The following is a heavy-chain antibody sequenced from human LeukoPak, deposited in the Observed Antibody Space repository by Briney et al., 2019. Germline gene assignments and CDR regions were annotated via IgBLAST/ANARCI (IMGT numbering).Heavy chain of an antibody. Sequence: SETLSLTCTVSGGSISSSTFYWGWIRQPPGKGLEWIGSLYYSGSTYYNPSLKSRVTISVDTSKNQFSLKLSSVTAADTAVYYCAGAAAGIFDYWGQGTLVTVSS. CDR3: AGAAAGIFDY. CDR2: LYYSGST. J-gene: IGHJ4*02. D-gene: IGHD6-13*01. CDR1: GGSISSSTFY. V-gene: IGHV4-39*07.